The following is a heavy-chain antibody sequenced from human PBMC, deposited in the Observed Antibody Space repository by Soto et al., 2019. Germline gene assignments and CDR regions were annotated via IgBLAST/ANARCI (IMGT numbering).Heavy chain of an antibody. V-gene: IGHV3-23*01. J-gene: IGHJ4*02. Sequence: PGGSLRLSCAASGFSVSRYAMMWVRQPPGKGQEWVAGMTGSGGDIRYADPVKGRFTISKDNSKNTLYLQMNSLRAEDTAIYYCAKDAVYGDGLWLAGNWGQGTLVTVPS. CDR2: MTGSGGDI. CDR1: GFSVSRYA. D-gene: IGHD2-21*02. CDR3: AKDAVYGDGLWLAGN.